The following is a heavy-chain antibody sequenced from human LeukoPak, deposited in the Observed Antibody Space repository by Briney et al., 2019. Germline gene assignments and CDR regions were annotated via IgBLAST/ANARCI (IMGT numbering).Heavy chain of an antibody. CDR2: ISWNSGSI. CDR1: GFTFDDYA. D-gene: IGHD1-26*01. V-gene: IGHV3-9*01. Sequence: PGGSLRLSCAASGFTFDDYAMHWVRQAPGKGLEWVSGISWNSGSIGYADSVKGRFTISRDNAKNSLYLQMNSLRAEDTALYYCAKDMSSGSYQSIDYWGQGTLVTVSS. CDR3: AKDMSSGSYQSIDY. J-gene: IGHJ4*02.